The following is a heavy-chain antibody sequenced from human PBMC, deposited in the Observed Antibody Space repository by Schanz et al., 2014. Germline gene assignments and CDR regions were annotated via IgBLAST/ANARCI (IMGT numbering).Heavy chain of an antibody. CDR2: IWYDGSNK. CDR3: AKEKGDCSSTSCSYYFDY. D-gene: IGHD2-2*01. J-gene: IGHJ4*02. CDR1: GFTFSSYG. V-gene: IGHV3-33*06. Sequence: VRLVESGGGVVQPGKSLRLSCAASGFTFSSYGMHWVRQAPGKGLEWVAVIWYDGSNKYYADSVKGRFTISRDNSKNTLYLQMNSLRAEDTAVYYCAKEKGDCSSTSCSYYFDYWGQGTLVTVSS.